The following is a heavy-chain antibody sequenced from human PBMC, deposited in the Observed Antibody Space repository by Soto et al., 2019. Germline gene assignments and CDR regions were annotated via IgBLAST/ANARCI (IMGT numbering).Heavy chain of an antibody. J-gene: IGHJ4*02. D-gene: IGHD6-13*01. V-gene: IGHV4-34*01. CDR3: ARGGRYSSSWYGDY. Sequence: SETLSLTCAVYGGSFSGYYWSWIRQPPGKGLEWIGEINHSGSTNYNPSLKSRVTISVDTSKNQFSLKLSSVTAADTAVYYCARGGRYSSSWYGDYWGQGTLVTVSS. CDR2: INHSGST. CDR1: GGSFSGYY.